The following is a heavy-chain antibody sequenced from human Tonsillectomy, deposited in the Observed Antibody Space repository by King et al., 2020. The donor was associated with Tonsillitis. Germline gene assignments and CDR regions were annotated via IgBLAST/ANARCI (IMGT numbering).Heavy chain of an antibody. CDR2: IRIDGKYT. D-gene: IGHD2-15*01. CDR3: TTEKHCVGGSCSPDAFDI. V-gene: IGHV3-30*02. CDR1: GFTFSSSG. J-gene: IGHJ3*02. Sequence: QLVQSGGGVVQPGGSLRLSCAASGFTFSSSGMHWVRQAPGKGLEWVAFIRIDGKYTPYIDSVKGRFTISRDNSKSILFLQMNSLRVEDTAVYYCTTEKHCVGGSCSPDAFDIWGQGTMVTVS.